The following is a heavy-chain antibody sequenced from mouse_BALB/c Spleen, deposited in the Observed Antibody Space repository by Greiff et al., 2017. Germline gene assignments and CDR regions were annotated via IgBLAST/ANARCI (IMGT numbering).Heavy chain of an antibody. CDR1: GYTFTSYW. CDR3: ARRGGSYAMDY. Sequence: QVHVKQSGAELARPGASVKLSCKASGYTFTSYWMQWVKQRPGQGLEWIGAIYPGDGDTRYTQKFKGKATLTADKSSSTAYMQLSSLASEDSAVYYCARRGGSYAMDYWGQGTSVTVSS. J-gene: IGHJ4*01. V-gene: IGHV1-87*01. CDR2: IYPGDGDT. D-gene: IGHD1-1*02.